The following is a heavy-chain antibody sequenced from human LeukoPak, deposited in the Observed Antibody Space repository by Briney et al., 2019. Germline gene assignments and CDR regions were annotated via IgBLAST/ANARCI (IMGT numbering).Heavy chain of an antibody. J-gene: IGHJ4*02. V-gene: IGHV3-7*04. Sequence: TGRSLRLPCAASGFTSSSFWMNWIRQAPGKGLEWVANIKKDGSEKYYVDSVKGRFTISRDNAKNSLYLQMNCLRAEDTAVYYCAREGGSGSYAYYFDYWGQGTLVTVSS. D-gene: IGHD1-26*01. CDR1: GFTSSSFW. CDR3: AREGGSGSYAYYFDY. CDR2: IKKDGSEK.